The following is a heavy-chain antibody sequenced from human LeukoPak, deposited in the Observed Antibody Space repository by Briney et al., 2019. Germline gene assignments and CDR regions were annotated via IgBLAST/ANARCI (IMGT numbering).Heavy chain of an antibody. Sequence: PETLSLTCTVSGGSISSYYWSWIRQPPGKGLEWIGYIYYSGSTNYNPSLKSRVTISVDTSKNQFSLKLSSVTAADTAVYYCAGQALGVVTNFDYWGQGTLVTVSS. J-gene: IGHJ4*02. CDR3: AGQALGVVTNFDY. V-gene: IGHV4-59*01. D-gene: IGHD3-3*01. CDR2: IYYSGST. CDR1: GGSISSYY.